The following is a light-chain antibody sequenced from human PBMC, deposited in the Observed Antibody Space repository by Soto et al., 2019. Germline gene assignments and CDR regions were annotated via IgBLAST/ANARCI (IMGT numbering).Light chain of an antibody. CDR3: SSYTTSSTLVV. Sequence: QSALTQPASVSGSPRQSITISCTGTSSDIGRYNYVSWYQHHPGKAPKLMIYDVSDRPSGISNRFSGSKSGNTASLTISGLQAEDEAVYYCSSYTTSSTLVVFGGGTKVTVL. V-gene: IGLV2-14*03. CDR2: DVS. J-gene: IGLJ2*01. CDR1: SSDIGRYNY.